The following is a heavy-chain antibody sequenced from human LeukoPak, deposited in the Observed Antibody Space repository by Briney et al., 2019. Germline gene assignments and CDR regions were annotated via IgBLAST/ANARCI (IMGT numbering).Heavy chain of an antibody. D-gene: IGHD5-24*01. V-gene: IGHV1-69*06. Sequence: SVKVSCKASGGTFSSYAISWVRQAPGQGLEWMGGIIPIFGTANYAQKFQGRVTITADKSTSTAYMELRSLRSDDTAMYYCARMEMATAIFDYWGQGTLVTVSS. CDR3: ARMEMATAIFDY. CDR2: IIPIFGTA. J-gene: IGHJ4*02. CDR1: GGTFSSYA.